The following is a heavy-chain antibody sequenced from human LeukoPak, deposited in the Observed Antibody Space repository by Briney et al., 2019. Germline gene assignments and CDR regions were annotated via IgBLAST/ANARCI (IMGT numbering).Heavy chain of an antibody. CDR3: ARRGDSSGYLDMDV. D-gene: IGHD3-22*01. CDR2: IIPIFGTA. Sequence: SVKVSCKASGGTFSSYAISWVRQAPGQGLEWMGGIIPIFGTANYAQKFQGRVTITADESTSTAYMELRSLRSDDTAVYYCARRGDSSGYLDMDVWGQGTTVTVSS. V-gene: IGHV1-69*13. J-gene: IGHJ6*02. CDR1: GGTFSSYA.